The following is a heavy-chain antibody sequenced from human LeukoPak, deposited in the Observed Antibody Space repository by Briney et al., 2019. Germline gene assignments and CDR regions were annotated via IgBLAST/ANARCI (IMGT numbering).Heavy chain of an antibody. CDR3: ARGGLVGYSYGTYYFDY. J-gene: IGHJ4*02. CDR2: ISAYNGNT. Sequence: ASVKVSCKASGYTFTSYGISWVRQAPGQGLEWMGWISAYNGNTNYAQKLQGRVTMTTDTSTSTAYMELRSLRSDDTAVYYCARGGLVGYSYGTYYFDYWGQGTLVTVSS. CDR1: GYTFTSYG. V-gene: IGHV1-18*01. D-gene: IGHD5-18*01.